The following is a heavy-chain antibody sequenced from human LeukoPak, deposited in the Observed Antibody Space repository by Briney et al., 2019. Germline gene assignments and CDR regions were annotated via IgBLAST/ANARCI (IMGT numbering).Heavy chain of an antibody. CDR1: GGSISSYY. V-gene: IGHV4-59*01. Sequence: SETLSLTCTVSGGSISSYYWSWIRQPPGKGLEWIGYIYYSGSTNYNPSLKSRVTISVDTSKNQFSLKLSSVTAADTAVYYCARGAPLDYYDSSGYYPDYWGQGTLVTVSS. CDR3: ARGAPLDYYDSSGYYPDY. J-gene: IGHJ4*02. D-gene: IGHD3-22*01. CDR2: IYYSGST.